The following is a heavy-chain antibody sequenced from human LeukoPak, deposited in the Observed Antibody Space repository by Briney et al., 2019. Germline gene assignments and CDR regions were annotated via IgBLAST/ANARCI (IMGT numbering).Heavy chain of an antibody. CDR2: IWYDGSNK. CDR1: GFTFSSYG. V-gene: IGHV3-33*01. CDR3: ARDAYYGSGSYYYY. J-gene: IGHJ4*02. D-gene: IGHD3-10*01. Sequence: PGGSLRLSCAASGFTFSSYGMHWVRQAPGKGLEWVAVIWYDGSNKYYADSVKGRFTISRDNSKNTLYLQMNSLRAEDTAVYYCARDAYYGSGSYYYYWGQGTLVTVSS.